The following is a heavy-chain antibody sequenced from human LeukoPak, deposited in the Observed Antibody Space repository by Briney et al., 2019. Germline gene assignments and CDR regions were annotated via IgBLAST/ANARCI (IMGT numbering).Heavy chain of an antibody. CDR1: GGSMSDYY. CDR2: IFYSGST. CDR3: ARSGGVYSMRTNWFDP. Sequence: SETLSLTCTVSGGSMSDYYWSWIRQPPGRGLEWMGYIFYSGSTNYNPSLKSRVTISVDTSKNQFSLRLSSVTAADTAVYYCARSGGVYSMRTNWFDPWGQGTLVTVSS. V-gene: IGHV4-59*08. D-gene: IGHD2/OR15-2a*01. J-gene: IGHJ5*02.